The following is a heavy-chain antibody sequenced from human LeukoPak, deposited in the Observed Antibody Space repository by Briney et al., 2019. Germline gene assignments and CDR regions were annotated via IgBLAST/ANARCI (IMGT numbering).Heavy chain of an antibody. D-gene: IGHD2-15*01. J-gene: IGHJ6*02. CDR3: ARGVFATRDIYHYYYGMDV. V-gene: IGHV1-8*01. CDR1: GYTFTSYD. CDR2: MNPNSGNT. Sequence: GASVKVSCKASGYTFTSYDINWVRQATGQGLEWMGWMNPNSGNTGYAQKFQGRVTMTRNTSISTAYMELSSLRSEDTAVYYCARGVFATRDIYHYYYGMDVWGQGTTVTVSS.